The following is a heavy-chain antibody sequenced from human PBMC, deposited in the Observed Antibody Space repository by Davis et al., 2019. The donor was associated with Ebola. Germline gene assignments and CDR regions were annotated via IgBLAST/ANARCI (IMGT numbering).Heavy chain of an antibody. CDR2: ISFDGSNK. D-gene: IGHD3-9*01. CDR1: GFTFSSHD. J-gene: IGHJ3*02. V-gene: IGHV3-30*18. CDR3: AKGHDILTGYGNDAFDI. Sequence: GGSLRLSCEASGFTFSSHDMHWVRQAPGKELEGVAIISFDGSNKYYPDSVKGRFTVSRGNSKNTLYLQMNSLRAEDTAVYYCAKGHDILTGYGNDAFDIWGQGTMVTVSS.